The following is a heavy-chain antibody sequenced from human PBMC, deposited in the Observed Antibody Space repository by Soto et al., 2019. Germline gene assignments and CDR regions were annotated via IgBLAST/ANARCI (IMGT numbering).Heavy chain of an antibody. CDR2: INAGNGNT. Sequence: QVQLVQSGAEVKKPGASVKVSCKASGYTFTSYAIHWERQAPGQRLEWMAWINAGNGNTRYSRKFQDRVTLTLDTAASTDYMYLSSLTSEDTALYYCARGGDGALIADWGQGTLVTVSS. V-gene: IGHV1-3*01. CDR3: ARGGDGALIAD. J-gene: IGHJ4*02. D-gene: IGHD3-16*01. CDR1: GYTFTSYA.